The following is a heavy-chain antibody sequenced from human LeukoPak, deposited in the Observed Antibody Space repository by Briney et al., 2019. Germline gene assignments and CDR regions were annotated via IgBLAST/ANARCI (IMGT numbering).Heavy chain of an antibody. CDR1: GYSFTRNW. Sequence: GESLKISCKGFGYSFTRNWIGWVRQMPGKGLEWMGIIYPGDSDTRYSPSFQGQVTISADKSINTAYLQWSSLKASDIAMYYCARRVVNNRNWYFDLWGRGTLVTVSS. CDR3: ARRVVNNRNWYFDL. J-gene: IGHJ2*01. D-gene: IGHD4-23*01. V-gene: IGHV5-51*01. CDR2: IYPGDSDT.